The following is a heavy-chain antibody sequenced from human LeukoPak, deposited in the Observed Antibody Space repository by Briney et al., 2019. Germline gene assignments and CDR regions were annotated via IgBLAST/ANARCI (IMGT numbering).Heavy chain of an antibody. V-gene: IGHV3-7*03. CDR1: GFTFDDYG. CDR2: IKQDGSEK. D-gene: IGHD1-26*01. CDR3: ARDFSGSYPRDACDI. Sequence: GGSLRLSCAASGFTFDDYGMSWVRQAPGKGLEWVANIKQDGSEKYYVDSVKGRFTISRDNAKNSLYLQMNSLRAEDTAVYYCARDFSGSYPRDACDIWGQGTMVTVSS. J-gene: IGHJ3*02.